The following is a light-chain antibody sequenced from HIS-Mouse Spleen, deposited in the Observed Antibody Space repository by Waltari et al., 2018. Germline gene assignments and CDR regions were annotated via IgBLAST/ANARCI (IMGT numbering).Light chain of an antibody. CDR1: SSDFGSYNL. CDR2: EGS. J-gene: IGLJ2*01. Sequence: QSALTQPASVSGSPGQSITISCTGTSSDFGSYNLVSWYQQHPGKAPKRMIYEGSNRPSGVSNRFYGSKPGTTASLTISGLQAEDEADYYCCSYAGSSTFEVFGGGTKLTVL. V-gene: IGLV2-23*03. CDR3: CSYAGSSTFEV.